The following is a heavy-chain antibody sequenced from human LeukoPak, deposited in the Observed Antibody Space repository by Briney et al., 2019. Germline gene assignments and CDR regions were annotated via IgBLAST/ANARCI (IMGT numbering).Heavy chain of an antibody. CDR2: NYHSWDT. CDR3: ARSPSGSSSRWSDP. D-gene: IGHD1-26*01. V-gene: IGHV4-34*01. CDR1: GGFFSCYY. Sequence: SETMFLSCAAYGGFFSCYYGSWIRKPPGRRVEWIGDNYHSWDTNYSPSLQSRVTISADKSKNQSSLKLTSVTAADTAVYYCARSPSGSSSRWSDPWGQGTLVTVSS. J-gene: IGHJ5*02.